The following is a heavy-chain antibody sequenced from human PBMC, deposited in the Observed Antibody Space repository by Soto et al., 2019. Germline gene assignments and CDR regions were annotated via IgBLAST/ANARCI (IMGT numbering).Heavy chain of an antibody. V-gene: IGHV4-59*01. J-gene: IGHJ4*02. CDR1: GGSISSYY. CDR3: ARGVNSWYFDY. D-gene: IGHD6-13*01. Sequence: SETLSLTCTVSGGSISSYYWSWIRQAPEKGLEWIGYIYYSGSTSYDPSLKSRVTISVDTSKNQFSLMLSSVTAADTAVYYCARGVNSWYFDYWGLGTLVTVPQ. CDR2: IYYSGST.